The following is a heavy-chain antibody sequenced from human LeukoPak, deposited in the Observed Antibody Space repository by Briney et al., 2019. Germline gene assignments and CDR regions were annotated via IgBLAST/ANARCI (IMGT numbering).Heavy chain of an antibody. CDR3: ARRWFSSGYYFDY. Sequence: SETLSLTCTVSGGSISSSSYYWGWIRQRPGKGLEWIGSIYYSGSTYYNPSLKSRVTISVDTSKNQFSLKLSSVTAADTAVYYCARRWFSSGYYFDYWGQGTLVTVSS. D-gene: IGHD3-22*01. V-gene: IGHV4-39*01. CDR1: GGSISSSSYY. J-gene: IGHJ4*02. CDR2: IYYSGST.